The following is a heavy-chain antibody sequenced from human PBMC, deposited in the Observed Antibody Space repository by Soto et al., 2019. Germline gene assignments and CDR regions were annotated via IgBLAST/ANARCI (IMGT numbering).Heavy chain of an antibody. V-gene: IGHV4-59*01. Sequence: SETLSLTCTVSGGSITNNYWNWIRQPPGKGLEWIGYIYYSGSTNYNPSLKSRVTISVDTSKNQISLKLSSVTAADTAMYYCARRYCSSTSCYWHWFDPWGQGTLVTVSS. CDR3: ARRYCSSTSCYWHWFDP. CDR1: GGSITNNY. D-gene: IGHD2-2*01. J-gene: IGHJ5*02. CDR2: IYYSGST.